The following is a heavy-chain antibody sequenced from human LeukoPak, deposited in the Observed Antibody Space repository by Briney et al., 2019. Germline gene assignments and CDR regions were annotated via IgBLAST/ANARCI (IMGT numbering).Heavy chain of an antibody. D-gene: IGHD3-22*01. J-gene: IGHJ3*02. CDR2: INPNSGGT. Sequence: ASVKVSCKASGYTFTGYYMHWVRQAPGQGLEWMGWINPNSGGTNYAQKFQGRVTMTRDTSISTAYMELSRLRSDDTAVYYCARVNYYDSSHDAFDIWGQGTMVTVSS. CDR1: GYTFTGYY. V-gene: IGHV1-2*02. CDR3: ARVNYYDSSHDAFDI.